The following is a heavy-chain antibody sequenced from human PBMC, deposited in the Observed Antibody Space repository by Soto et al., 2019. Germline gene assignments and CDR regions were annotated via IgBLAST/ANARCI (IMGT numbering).Heavy chain of an antibody. CDR3: ARPERGALWPADAFDI. Sequence: GESLKISCKGSGYSFTSYWIGWVRQMPGKGLEWMGIIYPGDSDTRYSPSFQGQVTISADKSISTAYLQWSSLKASDTAMYYCARPERGALWPADAFDIWGQGTMVTVSS. CDR1: GYSFTSYW. CDR2: IYPGDSDT. V-gene: IGHV5-51*01. J-gene: IGHJ3*02. D-gene: IGHD3-10*01.